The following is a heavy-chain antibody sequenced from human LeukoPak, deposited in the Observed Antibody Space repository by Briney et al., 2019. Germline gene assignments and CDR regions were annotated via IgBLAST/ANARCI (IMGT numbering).Heavy chain of an antibody. CDR3: ASKTRWLGFDY. D-gene: IGHD5-24*01. J-gene: IGHJ4*02. Sequence: SGGSLRLSCAASGPSITTYMMNWVRQAPGKGLEWVSSISDRSGHIYYADSVKGRFTISRDNAKNSLSLQMSSLRVEDTAVYYCASKTRWLGFDYWGQGTLVTVSS. CDR2: ISDRSGHI. V-gene: IGHV3-21*01. CDR1: GPSITTYM.